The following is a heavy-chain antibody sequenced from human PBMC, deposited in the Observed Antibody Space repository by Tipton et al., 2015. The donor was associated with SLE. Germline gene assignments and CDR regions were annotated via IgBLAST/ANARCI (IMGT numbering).Heavy chain of an antibody. CDR1: GGSFSGYY. D-gene: IGHD5-18*01. V-gene: IGHV4-34*01. J-gene: IGHJ3*02. CDR2: INHSGST. Sequence: TLSLTCAVYGGSFSGYYWSWIRQPPGKGLEWIGEINHSGSTNYNPSLKSRVTISVDTSKNQFSLKPSSVTAADTAVYYCARDYGFGYSYGYDAFDIWGQGTMVTVSS. CDR3: ARDYGFGYSYGYDAFDI.